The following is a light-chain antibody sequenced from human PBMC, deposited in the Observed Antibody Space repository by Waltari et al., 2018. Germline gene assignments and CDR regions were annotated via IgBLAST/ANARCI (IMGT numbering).Light chain of an antibody. CDR2: GKD. Sequence: SSELTQDPGVSVALGQTIRFTCQGDSLRTSYATWYQLKPGQAPVLFIYGKDKRPSGIPDRISCYSSGTTSSLTITGAQAEDEADYYCSSRNGRANQVVFAGGTKVTVL. V-gene: IGLV3-19*01. CDR1: SLRTSY. J-gene: IGLJ3*02. CDR3: SSRNGRANQVV.